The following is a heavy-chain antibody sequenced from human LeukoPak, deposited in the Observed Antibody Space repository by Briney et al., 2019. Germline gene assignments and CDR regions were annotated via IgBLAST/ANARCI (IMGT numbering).Heavy chain of an antibody. V-gene: IGHV1-24*01. CDR3: ATALSIVGAIIYAFDI. CDR2: FDPEDGET. CDR1: GYTLTELS. D-gene: IGHD1-26*01. Sequence: ASVKVSCKVSGYTLTELSMHSVRQAPAKGLEWMGGFDPEDGETIYAQKFQGRVTMTEDTSTDTAYMELSSLRSEDTAVYYCATALSIVGAIIYAFDIWGQGTMVTVSS. J-gene: IGHJ3*02.